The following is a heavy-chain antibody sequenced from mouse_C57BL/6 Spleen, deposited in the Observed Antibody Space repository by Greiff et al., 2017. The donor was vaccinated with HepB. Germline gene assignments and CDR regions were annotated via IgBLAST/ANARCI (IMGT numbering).Heavy chain of an antibody. D-gene: IGHD3-3*01. Sequence: EVQLQESGPGLVKPSQSLSLTCSVTGYSITSGYYWNWIRQFPGNKLEWMGYISYDGSNNYNPSLKNRISITRDTSKNQFFLKLNSVTTEDTATYYCARDRDGGFAYWGQGTLVTVSA. CDR1: GYSITSGYY. V-gene: IGHV3-6*01. CDR2: ISYDGSN. CDR3: ARDRDGGFAY. J-gene: IGHJ3*01.